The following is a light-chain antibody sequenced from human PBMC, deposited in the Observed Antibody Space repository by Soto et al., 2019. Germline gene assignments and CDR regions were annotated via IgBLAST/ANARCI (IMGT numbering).Light chain of an antibody. CDR3: SSYTSSSTLYV. CDR2: DVS. J-gene: IGLJ1*01. V-gene: IGLV2-14*01. CDR1: SSDVGGYNY. Sequence: QSALTQPASVSGSPGQSITLSCTGTSSDVGGYNYVSWYQQHPGKAPKLMIYDVSNRPSGVSNRFSGSKSGNTASLTISGLQAEDEADYYCSSYTSSSTLYVFGTGTQVTVL.